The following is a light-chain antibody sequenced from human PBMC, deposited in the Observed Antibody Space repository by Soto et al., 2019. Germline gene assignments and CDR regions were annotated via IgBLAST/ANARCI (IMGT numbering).Light chain of an antibody. Sequence: DNQMTQSPSYLFASVGNRGTNTCTASQDIATYLNWYQQKTGKAPNLLIYDASNLETGVPSRFSGGGSGTHFTFTISNLQPEDIATYYCQQYDNLPPTWTFGQGTKVDIK. V-gene: IGKV1-33*01. CDR2: DAS. J-gene: IGKJ1*01. CDR1: QDIATY. CDR3: QQYDNLPPTWT.